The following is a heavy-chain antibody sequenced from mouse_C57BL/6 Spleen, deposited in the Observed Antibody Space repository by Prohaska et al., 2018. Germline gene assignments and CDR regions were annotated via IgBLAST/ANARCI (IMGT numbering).Heavy chain of an antibody. Sequence: HGKSLEWIGYINPNNGGTSYNQKFKGKATLTVNKSSSTAYMELRSLTSEDSAVYYCAREIYYGSSSPHYFDYWGQGTTLTVSS. CDR2: INPNNGGT. D-gene: IGHD1-1*01. V-gene: IGHV1-22*01. J-gene: IGHJ2*01. CDR3: AREIYYGSSSPHYFDY.